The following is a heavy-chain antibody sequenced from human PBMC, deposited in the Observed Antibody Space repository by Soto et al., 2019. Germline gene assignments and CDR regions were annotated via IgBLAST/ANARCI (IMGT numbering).Heavy chain of an antibody. CDR2: ISIDGDNK. CDR3: ARGMVNIRYFDY. V-gene: IGHV3-30-3*01. D-gene: IGHD3-10*01. CDR1: GFTFSNYS. J-gene: IGHJ4*02. Sequence: QVQLVEYGGGVVQPGRALRLSCAASGFTFSNYSMHWVRQATGKGLEWVAVISIDGDNKYYADSVKGRFTISRDNSKDTRYLQMSSVRAEDTAVYYCARGMVNIRYFDYWGQGTLVTVSS.